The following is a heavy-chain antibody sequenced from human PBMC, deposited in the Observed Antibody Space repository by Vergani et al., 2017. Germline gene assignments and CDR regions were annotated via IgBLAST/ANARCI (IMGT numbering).Heavy chain of an antibody. J-gene: IGHJ6*02. V-gene: IGHV1-2*02. Sequence: QVQLVQSGAEVKRPGASVKVSCKASGYTFTGYYMHWVRQAPGQGLEWMGWINPNSGGTNYAQKFQGRVTMTRDTSISTAYMELSRLRSDDTAVYYCARAGYMVRNIPGYYYGMDVWGQGTTVTVSS. D-gene: IGHD3-10*01. CDR2: INPNSGGT. CDR3: ARAGYMVRNIPGYYYGMDV. CDR1: GYTFTGYY.